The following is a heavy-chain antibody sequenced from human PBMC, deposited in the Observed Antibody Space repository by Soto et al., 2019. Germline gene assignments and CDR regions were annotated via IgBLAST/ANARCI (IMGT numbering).Heavy chain of an antibody. Sequence: PGGSLRLSCAASGFTFSSYGMHWVRQAPGKGLEWVAVIWYDGSNKYYADSVKGRFTISRDNSKNTLYLQMNSLRAEDTAVYYCARDSGSGSYSAFDYWGQGTLVTVSS. J-gene: IGHJ4*02. CDR3: ARDSGSGSYSAFDY. V-gene: IGHV3-33*01. D-gene: IGHD1-26*01. CDR2: IWYDGSNK. CDR1: GFTFSSYG.